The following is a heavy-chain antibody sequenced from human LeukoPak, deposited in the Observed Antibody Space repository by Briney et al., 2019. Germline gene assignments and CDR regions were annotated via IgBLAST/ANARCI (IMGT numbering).Heavy chain of an antibody. CDR3: APEVVVISARWFDP. D-gene: IGHD3-22*01. Sequence: SETLSLTCTVSGDSVSSSSYHWAWIRQPLGKGLEWIGSIYYSGSTFYSPSLKSRVTISLDTSKNQFSLRLSSVTAADTAVYYCAPEVVVISARWFDPWGQGTLVTVSS. CDR1: GDSVSSSSYH. J-gene: IGHJ5*02. V-gene: IGHV4-39*07. CDR2: IYYSGST.